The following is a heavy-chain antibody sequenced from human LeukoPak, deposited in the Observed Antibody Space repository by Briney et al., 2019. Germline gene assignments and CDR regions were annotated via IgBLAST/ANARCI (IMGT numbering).Heavy chain of an antibody. CDR3: AREEARGGSPRFDY. CDR1: GGSISSGDYY. Sequence: SETLSLTCPVSGGSISSGDYYWSWIGQPPGKGLEWIGYIYYSGSTYYNPSLKSRVTISVDTSKNQFSLKLSSVTAAGTAVYYCAREEARGGSPRFDYWGQGTLVTVSS. V-gene: IGHV4-30-4*01. J-gene: IGHJ4*02. CDR2: IYYSGST. D-gene: IGHD1-26*01.